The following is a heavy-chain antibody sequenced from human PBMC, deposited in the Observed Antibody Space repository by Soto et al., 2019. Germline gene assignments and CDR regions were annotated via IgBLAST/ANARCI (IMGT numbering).Heavy chain of an antibody. CDR1: GFTFSSYW. CDR3: ARDLHIGYSNYVLGYFDY. Sequence: PGGSLRLSCAASGFTFSSYWMSWVRQAPGKGLEWVANIKQDGSEKYYVDSVKGRFTISRDNAKNSLYLQMNSLRAEDTAVYYCARDLHIGYSNYVLGYFDYWGQGTLVTVSS. CDR2: IKQDGSEK. D-gene: IGHD4-4*01. J-gene: IGHJ4*02. V-gene: IGHV3-7*03.